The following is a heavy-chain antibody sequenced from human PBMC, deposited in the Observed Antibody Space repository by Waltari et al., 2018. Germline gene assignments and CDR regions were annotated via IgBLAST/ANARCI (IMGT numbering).Heavy chain of an antibody. J-gene: IGHJ3*02. CDR1: GGSFSGYY. D-gene: IGHD3-3*01. Sequence: QVQLQQWGAGLLKPSETLSLTCAVYGGSFSGYYWSWIRQPPGKGLEWIGEINHSGSTNYNPSLKSRVTRSVDTSKNQFSLKLSSVTAADTAVYYCARHPLRFLEWSLWGDAFDIWGQGTMVTVSS. V-gene: IGHV4-34*01. CDR3: ARHPLRFLEWSLWGDAFDI. CDR2: INHSGST.